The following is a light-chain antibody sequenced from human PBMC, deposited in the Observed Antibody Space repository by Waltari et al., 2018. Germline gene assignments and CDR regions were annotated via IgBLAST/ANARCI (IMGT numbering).Light chain of an antibody. J-gene: IGKJ1*01. CDR2: GAS. V-gene: IGKV3-20*01. CDR1: QSVSRA. CDR3: QHYLRLPVT. Sequence: PGERATVSCRTSQSVSRALAWYQQKPGQAPRLLLYGASTRATGIPDRFSGSGSGTDFSLTISRLEPDDFAVYYCQHYLRLPVTFGQGTTVEI.